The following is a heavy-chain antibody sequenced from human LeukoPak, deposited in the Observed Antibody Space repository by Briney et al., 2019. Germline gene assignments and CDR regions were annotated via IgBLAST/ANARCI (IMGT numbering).Heavy chain of an antibody. CDR1: GGSFSGYY. V-gene: IGHV4-34*01. J-gene: IGHJ5*02. Sequence: SETLSLTCAVYGGSFSGYYWSWIRQPPGKGLEWIGEINHSGSTNYIPSLKSRVTISVDTSKNQFSLKLSSVTAADTAVYYCARAPGYQLLDNWFDPWGQGTLVTVSS. CDR2: INHSGST. CDR3: ARAPGYQLLDNWFDP. D-gene: IGHD2-2*01.